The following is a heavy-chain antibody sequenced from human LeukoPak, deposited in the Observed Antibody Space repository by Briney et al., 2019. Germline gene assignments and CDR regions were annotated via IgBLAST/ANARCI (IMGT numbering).Heavy chain of an antibody. CDR3: AGGERHGTAPHYDSSGYFRT. Sequence: PSETLSLTCAVYGGSFSGYYWSWIRQPPGKGLEWIGEINHSGSTNYNPSLKSRVTISVDTSKNQFSLKLSSVTAADTAVYYCAGGERHGTAPHYDSSGYFRTWGQGTLVTVSS. CDR2: INHSGST. D-gene: IGHD3-22*01. V-gene: IGHV4-34*01. J-gene: IGHJ5*02. CDR1: GGSFSGYY.